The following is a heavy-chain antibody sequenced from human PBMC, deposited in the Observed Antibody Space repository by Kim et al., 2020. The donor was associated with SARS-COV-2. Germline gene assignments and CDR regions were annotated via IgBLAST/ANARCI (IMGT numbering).Heavy chain of an antibody. V-gene: IGHV3-74*01. J-gene: IGHJ4*02. CDR3: ARVVPGTNIFDY. Sequence: YADSVKGRFTISRGNAKNTLYLQMNSLRAEDTAVYYCARVVPGTNIFDYWGQGTLVTVSS. D-gene: IGHD1-7*01.